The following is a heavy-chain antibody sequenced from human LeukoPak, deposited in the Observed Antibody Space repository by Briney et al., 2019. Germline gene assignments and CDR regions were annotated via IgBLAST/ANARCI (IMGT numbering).Heavy chain of an antibody. CDR3: AKSQDGGRLFHFDY. CDR1: GFTFSSYA. V-gene: IGHV3-23*01. CDR2: ISGSGGST. Sequence: GGSLRLSCAASGFTFSSYAMSWVRQAPGKGLEWVSVISGSGGSTYSADSVKGRFTISRDNSKNTLYLQMNSLRAEDTAVYSCAKSQDGGRLFHFDYWGQGTLVTVSS. J-gene: IGHJ4*02. D-gene: IGHD1-26*01.